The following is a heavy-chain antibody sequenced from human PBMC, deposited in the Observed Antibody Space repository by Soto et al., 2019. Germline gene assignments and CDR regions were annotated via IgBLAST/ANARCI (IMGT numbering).Heavy chain of an antibody. CDR3: ARSEIVQWLEKYNWCDP. J-gene: IGHJ5*02. D-gene: IGHD6-19*01. Sequence: ASVKVSCKASGYTFTSYGIRWVRQAPGQGLEWMGWISAYNGNTNYAQKLQGRVTMTTDTSTSTAYMELRSLRSDDTAVYYCARSEIVQWLEKYNWCDPGGQGTLVTV. V-gene: IGHV1-18*01. CDR2: ISAYNGNT. CDR1: GYTFTSYG.